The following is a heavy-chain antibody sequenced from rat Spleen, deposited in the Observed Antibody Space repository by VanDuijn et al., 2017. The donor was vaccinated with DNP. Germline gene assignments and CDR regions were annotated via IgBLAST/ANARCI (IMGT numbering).Heavy chain of an antibody. CDR1: GFSLTDYS. J-gene: IGHJ2*01. CDR2: ISTGGST. Sequence: QVQLRESGPDLVQPSQTLSLTCTVSGFSLTDYSVHWIRQPPGKVLEWIAAISTGGSTFYDSALRSRLHISRDTSKSQVFLMMNSLQTEDTAIYYCTRGGTAPILFDYWGQGVMVTVSS. V-gene: IGHV2-19*01. D-gene: IGHD2-6*01. CDR3: TRGGTAPILFDY.